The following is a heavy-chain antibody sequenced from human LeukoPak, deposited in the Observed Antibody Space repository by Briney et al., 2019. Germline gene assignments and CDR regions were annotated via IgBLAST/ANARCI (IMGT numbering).Heavy chain of an antibody. Sequence: GGSLRLSCAASGFTFSSYAMHRVRQAPGKGLEWVAVISYDGSNKYYADSVKGRFTISRDNSKNTLYLQMNSLRAEDTAVYYCARATYYDFWSGYLNYWGQGTLVTVSS. CDR3: ARATYYDFWSGYLNY. J-gene: IGHJ4*02. CDR1: GFTFSSYA. V-gene: IGHV3-30*04. CDR2: ISYDGSNK. D-gene: IGHD3-3*01.